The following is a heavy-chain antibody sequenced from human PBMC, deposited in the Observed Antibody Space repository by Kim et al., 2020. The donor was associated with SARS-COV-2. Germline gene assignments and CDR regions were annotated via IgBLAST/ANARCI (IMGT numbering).Heavy chain of an antibody. Sequence: SETLSLTCTVSGGSISSGGYYWSWIRQHPGKGLEWIGYIYYSGSTYYNPSLKSRVTISVDTSKNQFSLKLSSVTAADTAVYYCARVVAAAGTGGYSIDYWGQGTLVTVSS. J-gene: IGHJ4*02. D-gene: IGHD6-13*01. V-gene: IGHV4-31*03. CDR3: ARVVAAAGTGGYSIDY. CDR1: GGSISSGGYY. CDR2: IYYSGST.